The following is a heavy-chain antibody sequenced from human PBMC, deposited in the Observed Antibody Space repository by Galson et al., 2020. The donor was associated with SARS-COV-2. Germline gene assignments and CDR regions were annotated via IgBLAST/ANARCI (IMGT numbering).Heavy chain of an antibody. J-gene: IGHJ6*03. CDR1: GFSFRLYA. CDR3: ARHKRGDKLYSTDYFYYMDV. V-gene: IGHV3-49*03. Sequence: GGSLRLSCSASGFSFRLYAMSWFRRAPGKGLEWVGFIGSDDRLAPTYYAASLQGRFSISKDESRHFAYLKMNNLQTDDAGAYFCARHKRGDKLYSTDYFYYMDVWGEGTAVTVSS. CDR2: IGSDDRLAPT. D-gene: IGHD2-21*01.